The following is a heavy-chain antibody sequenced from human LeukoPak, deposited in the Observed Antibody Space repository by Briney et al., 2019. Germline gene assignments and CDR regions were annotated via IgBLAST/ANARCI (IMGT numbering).Heavy chain of an antibody. D-gene: IGHD6-19*01. V-gene: IGHV4-4*07. J-gene: IGHJ3*02. CDR2: IYTSGST. CDR3: ARDSRLGQWLVQDAFDI. CDR1: GGSISSYY. Sequence: PSETLSLTCTVSGGSISSYYWSWIRQPAGKGPEWIGRIYTSGSTNYNPSLKSRVTMSVDTSKNQFSLKLSSVTAADTAVYYCARDSRLGQWLVQDAFDIWGQGTMVTVSS.